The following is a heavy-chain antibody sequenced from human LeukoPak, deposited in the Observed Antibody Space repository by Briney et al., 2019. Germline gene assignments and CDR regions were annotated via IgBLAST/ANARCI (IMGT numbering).Heavy chain of an antibody. Sequence: NPSETLSLTCAVYGGSFSGYYWSWIRQPPGKGLGWIGEINHSGSTNYNPSLKSRVTISVDTSKNQFSLKLSSVTAADTAVYYCARKRAYCSGGSCYSLEYYYYGMDVWGQGTTVTVSS. CDR2: INHSGST. V-gene: IGHV4-34*01. D-gene: IGHD2-15*01. CDR3: ARKRAYCSGGSCYSLEYYYYGMDV. CDR1: GGSFSGYY. J-gene: IGHJ6*02.